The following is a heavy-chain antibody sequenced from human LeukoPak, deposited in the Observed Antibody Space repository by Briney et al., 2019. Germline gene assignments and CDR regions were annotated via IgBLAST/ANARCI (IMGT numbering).Heavy chain of an antibody. D-gene: IGHD7-27*01. Sequence: PGGSLRLSCAASGFTFSSYAMSWVRQAPGKGLEWVSAISGSGGSTYYADSVKGRFTISRDNSKNTLYPQMNSLRAEDTAVYYCAKSRGHWGRYYFDYWGQGTLVTVSS. CDR1: GFTFSSYA. V-gene: IGHV3-23*01. CDR3: AKSRGHWGRYYFDY. CDR2: ISGSGGST. J-gene: IGHJ4*02.